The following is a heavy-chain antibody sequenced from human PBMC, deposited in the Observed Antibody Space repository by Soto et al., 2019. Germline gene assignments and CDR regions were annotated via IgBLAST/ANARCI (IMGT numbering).Heavy chain of an antibody. V-gene: IGHV4-59*11. Sequence: PSETLSLTSTVSGGSIISHYWSWVRQAPGKGLEWIGHIYYRRSTSYNPSLRSRSTISVGTSNNQFSLKLNSVTTADTAVYYCARDGREASGMDVWGQGTKVTVSS. CDR3: ARDGREASGMDV. CDR2: IYYRRST. J-gene: IGHJ6*02. D-gene: IGHD1-26*01. CDR1: GGSIISHY.